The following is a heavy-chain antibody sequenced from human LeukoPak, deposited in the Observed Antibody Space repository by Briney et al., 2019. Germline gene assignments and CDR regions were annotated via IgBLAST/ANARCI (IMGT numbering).Heavy chain of an antibody. V-gene: IGHV1-8*02. Sequence: VASVKVSCKASGYTFTSYGISWVRQATGQGLEWMGWMNPNSGNTGYAQKFQGRVTMTRNTSISTAYMELSSLRSEDTAVYYCARGAYYYDSSGYYYFFDYWGQGTLVTVSS. CDR3: ARGAYYYDSSGYYYFFDY. D-gene: IGHD3-22*01. J-gene: IGHJ4*02. CDR2: MNPNSGNT. CDR1: GYTFTSYG.